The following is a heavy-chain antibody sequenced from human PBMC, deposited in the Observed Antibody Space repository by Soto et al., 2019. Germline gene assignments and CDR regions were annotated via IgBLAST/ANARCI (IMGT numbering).Heavy chain of an antibody. CDR2: IIPIFGTA. D-gene: IGHD3-10*01. J-gene: IGHJ6*02. CDR3: ARKWFGESSRYYYYYGMDV. CDR1: GGTFSSYA. Sequence: SVKVSCKASGGTFSSYAISWVRQAPGQGLEWMGGIIPIFGTANYAQKFQGRVTITADKSTSTAYKELSSLRSEDTAVYYCARKWFGESSRYYYYYGMDVWGQGTTVTVSS. V-gene: IGHV1-69*06.